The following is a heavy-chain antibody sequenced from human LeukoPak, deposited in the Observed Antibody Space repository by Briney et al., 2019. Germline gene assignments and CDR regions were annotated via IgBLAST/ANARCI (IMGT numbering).Heavy chain of an antibody. CDR1: GGSISSGSYY. J-gene: IGHJ4*02. D-gene: IGHD4-11*01. CDR3: ARAEDYSNWNFDY. CDR2: IYTSGST. V-gene: IGHV4-61*02. Sequence: PSETLSLTCTVSGGSISSGSYYWSWIRQPAGKGLEWIGRIYTSGSTNYNPSLKSRVTISVDTSKNQFSLKLSSVTAADTAVYYCARAEDYSNWNFDYWGQGTLVTVSS.